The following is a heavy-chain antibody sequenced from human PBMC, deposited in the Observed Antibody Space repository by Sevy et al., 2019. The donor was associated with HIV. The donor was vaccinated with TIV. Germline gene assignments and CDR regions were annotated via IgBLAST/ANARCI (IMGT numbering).Heavy chain of an antibody. V-gene: IGHV3-49*03. Sequence: GGSLRLSCTASGFTFGDYAMSWFRQAPGKGLEWVGFIRSIAYGGTTEYAASVKGRFTISRDDSKSIAYLQMNSLKTEDTAVYYCTRVRDSPRMPGYSSGWSDYWGQGTLVTVSS. CDR3: TRVRDSPRMPGYSSGWSDY. CDR1: GFTFGDYA. D-gene: IGHD6-19*01. CDR2: IRSIAYGGTT. J-gene: IGHJ4*02.